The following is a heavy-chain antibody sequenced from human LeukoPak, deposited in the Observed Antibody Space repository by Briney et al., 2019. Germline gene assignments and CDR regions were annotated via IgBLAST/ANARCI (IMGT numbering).Heavy chain of an antibody. CDR1: GCTFSNYA. J-gene: IGHJ6*02. D-gene: IGHD5-12*01. CDR3: ARGYSGYDSYYGMDV. V-gene: IGHV1-69*04. CDR2: IIPIFGIA. Sequence: GAAVTVSCKASGCTFSNYAISWVRQAPGEGREWMGRIIPIFGIANYAQKFQGRVTITAGKSTSTAYMELSSLRSEDTAVYYCARGYSGYDSYYGMDVWGQGTTVTVSS.